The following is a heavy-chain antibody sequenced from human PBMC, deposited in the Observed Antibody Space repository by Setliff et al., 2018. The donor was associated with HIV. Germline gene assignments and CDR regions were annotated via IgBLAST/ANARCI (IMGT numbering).Heavy chain of an antibody. Sequence: PGGSLRLSCAASGFTFGNFWMHWVRQAPGKGLEWVASISPDGTRNHCVGSVKGRFTISRDNAQNSLYLQMNSLRAEDTAVYYCARVGVVIVPAAERHYHYYYHMDVWGKGTTVTVSS. J-gene: IGHJ6*03. CDR3: ARVGVVIVPAAERHYHYYYHMDV. CDR2: ISPDGTRN. V-gene: IGHV3-7*01. CDR1: GFTFGNFW. D-gene: IGHD2-2*01.